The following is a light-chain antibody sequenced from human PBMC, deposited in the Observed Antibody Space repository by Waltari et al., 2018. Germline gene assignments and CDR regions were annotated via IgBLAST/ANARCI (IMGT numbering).Light chain of an antibody. CDR1: ESLSKY. Sequence: SCRASESLSKYLAWYQQKPGQAPRLLIYHASIRATGIPDRFSGSGSGTDFSLTISRLEPEDSAVYYCQKYVNLPATFGRGTKVEIK. CDR3: QKYVNLPAT. V-gene: IGKV3-20*01. J-gene: IGKJ1*01. CDR2: HAS.